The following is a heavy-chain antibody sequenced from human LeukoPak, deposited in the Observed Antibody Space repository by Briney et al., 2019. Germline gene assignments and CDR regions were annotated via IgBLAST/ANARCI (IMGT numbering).Heavy chain of an antibody. D-gene: IGHD5-12*01. V-gene: IGHV1-2*04. CDR1: GYTFTGYY. CDR3: ARTGDIVATIEGRVDAFDI. Sequence: GASVKVSCKASGYTFTGYYMHWVRQAPGQGLEWMGWINPNSGGTNYAQKFQGWVTMTRDTSISTAYMELSRLRSDDTAVYYCARTGDIVATIEGRVDAFDIWGQGTMVTVSS. J-gene: IGHJ3*02. CDR2: INPNSGGT.